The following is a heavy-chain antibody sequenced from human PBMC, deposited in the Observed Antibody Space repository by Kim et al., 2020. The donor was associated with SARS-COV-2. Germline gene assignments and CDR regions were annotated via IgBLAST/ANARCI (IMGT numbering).Heavy chain of an antibody. D-gene: IGHD6-13*01. V-gene: IGHV4-31*03. CDR1: GASISSGDYY. CDR3: ARGAGDYYYYYYMGV. Sequence: SETLSLTCSVSGASISSGDYYWSWIRQHPGKGLEWIGSIYFSGTTYYNPSLESRLTMSVVTSNNQFSLRLSSVTAADTAVYYCARGAGDYYYYYYMGVWGEGTTVTVSS. CDR2: IYFSGTT. J-gene: IGHJ6*03.